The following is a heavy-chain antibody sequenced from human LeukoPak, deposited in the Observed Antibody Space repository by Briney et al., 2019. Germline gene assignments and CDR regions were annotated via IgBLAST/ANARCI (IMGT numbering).Heavy chain of an antibody. D-gene: IGHD5-12*01. CDR2: MSPNSGKS. CDR3: ARESGLTDNWLDS. V-gene: IGHV1-8*01. CDR1: GYSFTTHD. Sequence: ASLKVSCKASGYSFTTHDINWVRQSTGQGPEWMGWMSPNSGKSGYAQKFQGRVTMTRDTSISTVYMELSSLGSDDTAVYYCARESGLTDNWLDSWGQGTLVIVSS. J-gene: IGHJ5*01.